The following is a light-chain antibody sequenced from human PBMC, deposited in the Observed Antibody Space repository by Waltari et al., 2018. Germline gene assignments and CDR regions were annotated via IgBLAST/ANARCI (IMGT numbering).Light chain of an antibody. CDR2: DVS. CDR1: SRDVGGYNY. Sequence: QSALTQPASVSGSHGQSITISCTGLSRDVGGYNYVPWYQQYPGKAPKLMIYDVSNRPSGVSNRFSGSKSGNTASLTISGLQAEDEADYYCSSYTSSSPYVFGTGTKVTVL. CDR3: SSYTSSSPYV. V-gene: IGLV2-14*03. J-gene: IGLJ1*01.